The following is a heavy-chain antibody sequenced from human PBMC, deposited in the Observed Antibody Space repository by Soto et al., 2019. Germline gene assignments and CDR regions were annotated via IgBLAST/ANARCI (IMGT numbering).Heavy chain of an antibody. CDR3: VSDRGYGHASVPYS. D-gene: IGHD5-18*01. CDR1: GFTFTSYG. V-gene: IGHV3-30*13. Sequence: AHLVESGGGVVQPGRSLRLSCAASGFTFTSYGMHWVRQAPGTRLEWVAVISYDGGLQHYADSVKGRFTISRDNSKNRERRQRNSRRAEDTAVYYCVSDRGYGHASVPYSWGQGTLVSVSS. CDR2: ISYDGGLQ. J-gene: IGHJ4*02.